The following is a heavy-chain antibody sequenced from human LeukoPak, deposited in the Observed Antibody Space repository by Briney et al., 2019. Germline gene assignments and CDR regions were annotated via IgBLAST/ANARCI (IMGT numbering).Heavy chain of an antibody. CDR1: GFTFSSYW. CDR3: ARGNDYGDHVGIYFDY. J-gene: IGHJ4*02. D-gene: IGHD4-17*01. Sequence: GGSLRLSCAASGFTFSSYWMSWVRQAAGKGLEWVANIKQDESEKYYVDSVKGRFSITRDNAKNSMYLQINRLRAEDTAVYHCARGNDYGDHVGIYFDYWGQGTLVTVSS. CDR2: IKQDESEK. V-gene: IGHV3-7*03.